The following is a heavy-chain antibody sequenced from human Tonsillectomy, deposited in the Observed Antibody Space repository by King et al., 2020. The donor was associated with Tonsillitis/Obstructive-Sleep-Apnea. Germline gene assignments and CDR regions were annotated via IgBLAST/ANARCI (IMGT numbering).Heavy chain of an antibody. CDR3: AGGRYVDSFDY. Sequence: QLQESGPGLVKPSETLSLTCTVSGGSISSYYWSWIRQPPGKGLEWIGYIYYSGSTNYNPSLKGRVPISVDTAKNQFSLKLSAVTAADTAVYYCAGGRYVDSFDYWGQGTLVTVSS. CDR2: IYYSGST. V-gene: IGHV4-59*08. CDR1: GGSISSYY. J-gene: IGHJ4*02. D-gene: IGHD3-9*01.